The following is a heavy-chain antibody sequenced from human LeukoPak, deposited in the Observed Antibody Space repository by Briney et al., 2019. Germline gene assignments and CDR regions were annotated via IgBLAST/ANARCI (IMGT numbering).Heavy chain of an antibody. V-gene: IGHV1-69*13. CDR1: GGTFISYA. J-gene: IGHJ6*03. CDR3: ARGSDYYDSMDV. Sequence: SVTVSCKASGGTFISYAISWVRQAPGQGLEWMGGIIPIFGTANYAQKFQGRVTITADESTSTAYMELSSLRSEDTAVYYCARGSDYYDSMDVWGKGTTVTVSS. CDR2: IIPIFGTA. D-gene: IGHD3-22*01.